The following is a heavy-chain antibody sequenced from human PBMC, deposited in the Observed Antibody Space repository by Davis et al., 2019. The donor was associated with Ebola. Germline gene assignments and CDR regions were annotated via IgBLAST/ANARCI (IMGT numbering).Heavy chain of an antibody. D-gene: IGHD6-13*01. Sequence: ASVKVSCKVSGYTLTELSMHWVRQAPGKGLEWMGGFDPEDGETIYAQKFQGRVTMTEDTSTDTAYMELSSLRSEDTAVYYCARGLAAAGTHDYWGQGTLVTVSS. CDR1: GYTLTELS. J-gene: IGHJ4*02. CDR2: FDPEDGET. V-gene: IGHV1-24*01. CDR3: ARGLAAAGTHDY.